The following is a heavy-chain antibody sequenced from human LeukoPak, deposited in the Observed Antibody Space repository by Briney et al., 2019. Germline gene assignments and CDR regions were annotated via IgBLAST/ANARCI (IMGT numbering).Heavy chain of an antibody. CDR3: ARGATYAYYFDL. Sequence: QPGGSLRLSCVVSGFTFSSYGMHWVRQAPGKGLEWMAFISYDGSDKYYADSVKGRFTISRDNAKNTVYLQINSLRAEDTAVYYCARGATYAYYFDLWGQGTLVTVSS. J-gene: IGHJ4*02. D-gene: IGHD1-26*01. CDR2: ISYDGSDK. CDR1: GFTFSSYG. V-gene: IGHV3-30*03.